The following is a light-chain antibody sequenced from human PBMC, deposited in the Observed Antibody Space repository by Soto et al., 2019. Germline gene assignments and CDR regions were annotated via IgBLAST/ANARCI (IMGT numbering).Light chain of an antibody. CDR1: QSVSRTY. V-gene: IGKV3-20*01. J-gene: IGKJ1*01. CDR3: QQYGSSPWT. CDR2: GAS. Sequence: EIVLTQSPGTLSLSRGERATLSCRASQSVSRTYLAWYQQKPGQAPRLLIYGASSRATAIPDRFSGSGSGTDFTLTISRLEPEDFAVYYCQQYGSSPWTFGQGTKVEIK.